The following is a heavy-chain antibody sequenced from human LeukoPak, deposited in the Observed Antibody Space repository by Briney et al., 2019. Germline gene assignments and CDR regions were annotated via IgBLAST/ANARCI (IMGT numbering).Heavy chain of an antibody. CDR1: GFTFSSYG. CDR2: IWYDGSNK. Sequence: PGGSLRLSCAASGFTFSSYGMHWVRQAPGKGLEWVAVIWYDGSNKYYADSVKGRFTISRDNSKNTLYLQMNSLRAEDTAVYYCAKDSLGYCSSTSCSYFDYWGQGTLVTVSS. D-gene: IGHD2-2*01. CDR3: AKDSLGYCSSTSCSYFDY. J-gene: IGHJ4*02. V-gene: IGHV3-30*02.